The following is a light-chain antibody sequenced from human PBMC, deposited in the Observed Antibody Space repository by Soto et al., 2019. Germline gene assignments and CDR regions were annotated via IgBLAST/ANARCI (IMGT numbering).Light chain of an antibody. CDR3: QQYNNWWT. J-gene: IGKJ1*01. V-gene: IGKV3-15*01. CDR2: GAS. CDR1: QSVSSY. Sequence: EFVLTQSPATLSLSPGEIATLFFRASQSVSSYLAWYQQKPGQAPRLLIYGASTRATGIPARFTGSGSGTEFTLTISSLQFDDSAVYYCQQYNNWWTFGQGTKVDIK.